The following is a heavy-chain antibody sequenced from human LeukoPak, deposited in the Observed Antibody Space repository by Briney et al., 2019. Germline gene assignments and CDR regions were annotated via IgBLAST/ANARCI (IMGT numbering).Heavy chain of an antibody. J-gene: IGHJ5*02. CDR2: ISAYSGNT. Sequence: WASVKVSCKASGYTFTSYGISWVRQAPGQGLEWMGWISAYSGNTNYAQKLQGRVTMTTDTSTSTAYMELRSLRSDDTAVYYCARDSSPLVMAAAGWNWFDPWGQGTLVTVSS. CDR1: GYTFTSYG. D-gene: IGHD6-13*01. CDR3: ARDSSPLVMAAAGWNWFDP. V-gene: IGHV1-18*01.